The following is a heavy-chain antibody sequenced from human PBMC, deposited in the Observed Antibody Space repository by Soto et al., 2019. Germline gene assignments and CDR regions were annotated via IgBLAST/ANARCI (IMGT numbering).Heavy chain of an antibody. V-gene: IGHV3-23*01. D-gene: IGHD2-21*02. CDR2: ISGSGGST. CDR3: AKDFGNRGEHTYCGGDCYSGYFDY. CDR1: GFTFSSYA. Sequence: EVQLLESGGGLVQPGGSLRLSCAASGFTFSSYAMSWVRQAPGKGLEWVSAISGSGGSTYYADSVKGRFTISRDNSKNTLYLQMNSLRAEDTAVYYCAKDFGNRGEHTYCGGDCYSGYFDYWGQGTLVTVSS. J-gene: IGHJ4*02.